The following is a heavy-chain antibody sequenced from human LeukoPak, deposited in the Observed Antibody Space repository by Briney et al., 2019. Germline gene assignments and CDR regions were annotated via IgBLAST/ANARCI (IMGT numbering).Heavy chain of an antibody. CDR2: ISGSGGST. V-gene: IGHV3-23*01. D-gene: IGHD6-13*01. J-gene: IGHJ4*02. Sequence: PGGSLRLSCAASGFTFSSYGMSWVRQAPGKGLEWVSGISGSGGSTYYADSVKGRFTISRDNSKNTLYLQMNSLRAEETAEYYCAKDMGSSWYTYYFDYWGQGTLVTVSS. CDR3: AKDMGSSWYTYYFDY. CDR1: GFTFSSYG.